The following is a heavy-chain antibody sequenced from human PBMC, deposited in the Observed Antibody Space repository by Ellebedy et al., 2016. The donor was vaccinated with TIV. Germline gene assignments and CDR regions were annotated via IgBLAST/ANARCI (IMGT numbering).Heavy chain of an antibody. Sequence: SETLSLXXTVSGGSISSYYWSWIRQPPGKGLEWIGYIYYSGSTNYNPSLKSRVTISVDTSKNQFSLKLSSVTAADTAVYYCARGYSSSWYAYWGQGTLVTVSS. CDR3: ARGYSSSWYAY. CDR2: IYYSGST. CDR1: GGSISSYY. J-gene: IGHJ4*02. V-gene: IGHV4-59*12. D-gene: IGHD6-13*01.